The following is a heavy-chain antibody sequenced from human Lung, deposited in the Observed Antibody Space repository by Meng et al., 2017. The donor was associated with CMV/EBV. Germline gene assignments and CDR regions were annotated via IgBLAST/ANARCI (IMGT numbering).Heavy chain of an antibody. J-gene: IGHJ6*02. V-gene: IGHV3-11*01. CDR3: ARDCATTSCYNPINTYYYFYGLDV. CDR1: GFTFSDYY. CDR2: ISGSGTTT. D-gene: IGHD2-2*02. Sequence: GGSLRLXXAVSGFTFSDYYMAWIRQAPGKGLEWVSYISGSGTTTYYADSVQGRFTISRDSAKNSLYLEMNSLRAEDTAVYYCARDCATTSCYNPINTYYYFYGLDVWGQGTTVXVSS.